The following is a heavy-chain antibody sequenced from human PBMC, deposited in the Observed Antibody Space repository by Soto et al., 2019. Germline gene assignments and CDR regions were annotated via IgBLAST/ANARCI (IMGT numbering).Heavy chain of an antibody. CDR2: IYYSGSI. V-gene: IGHV4-59*08. Sequence: SETLSLTCTVSGGSISSYYWSWIRQPPGKGLEWIGYIYYSGSINYNPSLKSRVTISVDTSKNQFSLKLSSVTAADTAVYYCARLTVGNWFDPWGQGTLATVSS. CDR3: ARLTVGNWFDP. J-gene: IGHJ5*02. CDR1: GGSISSYY. D-gene: IGHD1-26*01.